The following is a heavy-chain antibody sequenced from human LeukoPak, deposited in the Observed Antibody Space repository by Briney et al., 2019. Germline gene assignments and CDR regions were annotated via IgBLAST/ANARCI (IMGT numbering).Heavy chain of an antibody. J-gene: IGHJ6*02. CDR3: VKDMNPGGADV. Sequence: GGSLRLSCAASGFTFSSYWMNWVRQVPGKGLVWVSRIASDGNNRDYADSVKGRFTISRDNAKNTLYLQMNSLRPEDTALYYCVKDMNPGGADVWGQGTTVTVSS. D-gene: IGHD3-10*01. V-gene: IGHV3-74*01. CDR1: GFTFSSYW. CDR2: IASDGNNR.